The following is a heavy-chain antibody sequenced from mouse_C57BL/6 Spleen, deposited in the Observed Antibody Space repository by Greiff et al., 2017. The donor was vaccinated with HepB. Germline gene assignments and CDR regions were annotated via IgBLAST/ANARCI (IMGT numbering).Heavy chain of an antibody. V-gene: IGHV1-39*01. Sequence: EVKLMESGPELVKPGASVKISCKASGYSFTDDNMNWVKQRKGKSLEWIGVINPNYGTTSYNQKFKGKATLTVDQSSSTAYMQLNSLTSEDSAVYYCARKGFRDWYFDVWGTGTTVTVSS. CDR3: ARKGFRDWYFDV. J-gene: IGHJ1*03. CDR1: GYSFTDDN. CDR2: INPNYGTT. D-gene: IGHD3-3*01.